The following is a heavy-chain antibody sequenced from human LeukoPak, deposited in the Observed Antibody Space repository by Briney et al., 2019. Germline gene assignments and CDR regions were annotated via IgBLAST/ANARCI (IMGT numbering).Heavy chain of an antibody. CDR2: ISAYNGNT. CDR1: GYTFTSYG. V-gene: IGHV1-18*01. J-gene: IGHJ5*02. CDR3: ARVVRSNYYDSSGYYHNWFDP. D-gene: IGHD3-22*01. Sequence: ASVKVSCKASGYTFTSYGISWVRQAPGQGLEWMGWISAYNGNTNYAQKPQGRVTMTTDTSTSTAYMELRSLRSDDTAVYYCARVVRSNYYDSSGYYHNWFDPWGQGTLVTVSS.